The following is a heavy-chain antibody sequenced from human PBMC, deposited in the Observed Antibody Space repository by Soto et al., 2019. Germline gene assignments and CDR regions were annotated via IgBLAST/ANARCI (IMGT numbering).Heavy chain of an antibody. D-gene: IGHD5-18*01. CDR1: GGSVSSGSYY. V-gene: IGHV4-61*01. CDR2: IYYSGST. Sequence: SESLSLTCSVSGGSVSSGSYYWSWIRQPPGKGLEWIGYIYYSGSTNYNPSLKSRVTISVDTSKNQFSLKLSSVTAADTAVYYCARCRVYNYGIFDYWGQGTLVTVSS. CDR3: ARCRVYNYGIFDY. J-gene: IGHJ4*02.